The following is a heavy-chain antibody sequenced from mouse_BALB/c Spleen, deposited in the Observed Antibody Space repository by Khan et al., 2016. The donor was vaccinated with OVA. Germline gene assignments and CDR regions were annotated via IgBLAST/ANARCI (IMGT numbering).Heavy chain of an antibody. D-gene: IGHD2-14*01. CDR3: ARALPYHRYDGYAIDY. CDR1: GFSLSSYG. J-gene: IGHJ4*01. V-gene: IGHV2-9*02. CDR2: MWAGKST. Sequence: QVRLQQSGPGLVAPSQSLSITCTVSGFSLSSYGVHWVRQPPGKGLEWVGVMWAGKSTNYNSTLMSRLSISKDNSKSQVFLKMNSLQTDDTAIYFFARALPYHRYDGYAIDYWGQGTSVTVSS.